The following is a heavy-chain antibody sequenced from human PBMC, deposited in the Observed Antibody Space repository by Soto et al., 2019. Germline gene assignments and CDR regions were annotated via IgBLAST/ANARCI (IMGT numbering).Heavy chain of an antibody. J-gene: IGHJ4*02. Sequence: GGSLRLSCAASGFTFSSYGMHWVRQAPGKGLEWVANIKQDGSEKYYADSAKGRFIISRDNAKTSLYLQMNSLRAEDTAVYYCARDMGVFWSGYPEGGFDYWGQGT. D-gene: IGHD3-3*01. CDR1: GFTFSSYG. CDR2: IKQDGSEK. V-gene: IGHV3-7*01. CDR3: ARDMGVFWSGYPEGGFDY.